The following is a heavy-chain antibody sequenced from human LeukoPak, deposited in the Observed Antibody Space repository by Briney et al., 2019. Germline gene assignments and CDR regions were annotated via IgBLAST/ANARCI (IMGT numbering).Heavy chain of an antibody. CDR1: GFTFSSYG. Sequence: PGRSLRLSCAASGFTFSSYGMHWVRQAPGKGLEWVAVIWYDGSNKYYADSVKGRFTISRDNSKNTLHLQMNSLRAEDTAVYYCAKDRGVYQLLYYFDYWGQGTLVTVSS. D-gene: IGHD2-2*01. CDR2: IWYDGSNK. CDR3: AKDRGVYQLLYYFDY. J-gene: IGHJ4*02. V-gene: IGHV3-33*06.